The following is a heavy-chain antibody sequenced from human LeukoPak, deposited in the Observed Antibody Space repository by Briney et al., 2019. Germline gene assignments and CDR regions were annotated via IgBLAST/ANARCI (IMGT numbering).Heavy chain of an antibody. D-gene: IGHD2/OR15-2a*01. CDR2: IYNSGST. CDR1: GGSISNYY. V-gene: IGHV4-59*01. CDR3: ARQYSTCPFDY. Sequence: SETLSLTCTVSGGSISNYYWSWIRQPPGKGLEWIGYIYNSGSTKFNPSLKSRVTISVYTSKNQFSLKLSSVTAADTAVYYCARQYSTCPFDYWGQGALVTVSS. J-gene: IGHJ4*02.